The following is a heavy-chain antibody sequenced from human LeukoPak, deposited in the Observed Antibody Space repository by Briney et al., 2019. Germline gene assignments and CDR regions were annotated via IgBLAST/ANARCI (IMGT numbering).Heavy chain of an antibody. Sequence: SVKVSCKASGGTFSSYAISWVRQAPGLGLEWMGGIIPIFGTANYAQEFQSRVTITADESTSTAYMELSSLRSEDTAVYYCARVLNGDYGSHAFDSWGQGTMVTVSS. CDR3: ARVLNGDYGSHAFDS. J-gene: IGHJ3*02. CDR1: GGTFSSYA. V-gene: IGHV1-69*13. D-gene: IGHD4-17*01. CDR2: IIPIFGTA.